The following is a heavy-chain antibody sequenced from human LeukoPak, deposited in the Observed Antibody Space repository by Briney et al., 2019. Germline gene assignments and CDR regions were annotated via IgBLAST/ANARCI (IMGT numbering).Heavy chain of an antibody. J-gene: IGHJ4*02. CDR2: IWYDGSNK. CDR3: AAHHGELGYFDY. CDR1: GFTFSSYG. D-gene: IGHD1-26*01. Sequence: GGSLRLSCAASGFTFSSYGMHWVRQAPGKGVEWVAVIWYDGSNKYYADSVKGRFTISRDNSKNTLYLQMNSLRAEDTAVYYCAAHHGELGYFDYWGQGTLVTVSS. V-gene: IGHV3-33*01.